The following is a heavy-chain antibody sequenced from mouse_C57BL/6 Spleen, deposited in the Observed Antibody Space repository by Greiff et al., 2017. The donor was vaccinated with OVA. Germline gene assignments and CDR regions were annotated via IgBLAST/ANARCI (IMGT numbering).Heavy chain of an antibody. J-gene: IGHJ4*01. Sequence: EVHLVESGEGLVKPGGSLKLSCAASGFTFSSYAMSWVRQTPEKRLEWVAYISSGGDYIYYADTVKGRFPISRDNARNTLYLQMSSLKSEDTAMYYCTRDLESGGSYKGYAMDYWGQGTSGTVSS. CDR2: ISSGGDYI. CDR1: GFTFSSYA. D-gene: IGHD1-1*02. V-gene: IGHV5-9-1*02. CDR3: TRDLESGGSYKGYAMDY.